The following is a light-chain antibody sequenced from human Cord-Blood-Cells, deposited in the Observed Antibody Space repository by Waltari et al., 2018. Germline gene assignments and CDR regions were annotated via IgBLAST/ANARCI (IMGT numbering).Light chain of an antibody. CDR1: KLGDKY. CDR2: QDS. CDR3: QAWDSSTYV. J-gene: IGLJ1*01. V-gene: IGLV3-1*01. Sequence: SYELTQPPSVSVSPGQTASITCSADKLGDKYACWYQQKPGQSPVLVIYQDSKRPSGIPGRFSGSNSGNTATLTISGTQAMDEADYYCQAWDSSTYVFGTGTKVTVL.